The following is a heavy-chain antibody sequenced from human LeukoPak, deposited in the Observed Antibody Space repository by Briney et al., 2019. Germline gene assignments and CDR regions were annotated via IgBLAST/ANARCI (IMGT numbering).Heavy chain of an antibody. CDR3: ATASWREGHGGAFDI. J-gene: IGHJ3*02. V-gene: IGHV1-24*01. Sequence: ASVKVSCKASGGTFSSYAISWVRQAPGQGLEWMGGFDPEDGETIYAQKFQGRVTMTEDTSTDTAYMELSSLRSEDTAVYYCATASWREGHGGAFDIWGQGTMVTVSS. CDR1: GGTFSSYA. D-gene: IGHD6-13*01. CDR2: FDPEDGET.